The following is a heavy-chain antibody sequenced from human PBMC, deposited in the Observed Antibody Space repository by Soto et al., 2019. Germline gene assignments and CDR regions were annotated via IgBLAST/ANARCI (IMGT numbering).Heavy chain of an antibody. Sequence: SVKVSCKASGGTFSSYAISWVRQAPGQGLEWMGGIIPIFGTANYAQKFQGRVTMTTDASTSTAYMELRSLRSDDTAVYYCASMTTVSSGHIYYYYYRMDVWGQGNTVRVS. V-gene: IGHV1-69*05. CDR3: ASMTTVSSGHIYYYYYRMDV. D-gene: IGHD4-4*01. CDR2: IIPIFGTA. CDR1: GGTFSSYA. J-gene: IGHJ6*02.